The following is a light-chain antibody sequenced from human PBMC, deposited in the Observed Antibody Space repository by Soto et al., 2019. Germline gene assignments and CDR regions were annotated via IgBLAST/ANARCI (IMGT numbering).Light chain of an antibody. Sequence: QSVLPRPPSASGSPGQSVPISCNGTSSDVGGYNYVSWYQQHPGKAPKLMIYEVSKRPSGVPDRFSGSKSGNTASLTVSGLQAEDEADYYCSSYAGSNKNVFGTGTKVTVL. V-gene: IGLV2-8*01. CDR2: EVS. CDR3: SSYAGSNKNV. J-gene: IGLJ1*01. CDR1: SSDVGGYNY.